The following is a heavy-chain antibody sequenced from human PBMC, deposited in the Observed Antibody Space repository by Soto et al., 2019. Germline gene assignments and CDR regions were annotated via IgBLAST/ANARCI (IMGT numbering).Heavy chain of an antibody. J-gene: IGHJ4*02. CDR3: AKDRARFYDILTGYYSYIDY. D-gene: IGHD3-9*01. CDR1: GFTFSSYG. V-gene: IGHV3-30*18. CDR2: ISYDGSNK. Sequence: GGSLRLSCAASGFTFSSYGMHWVRQAPGKGLEWVAVISYDGSNKYCADTVKGRLTISRDNSKNTLYLQMNSLRAEDTAVYYCAKDRARFYDILTGYYSYIDYWGQRTLVTVSS.